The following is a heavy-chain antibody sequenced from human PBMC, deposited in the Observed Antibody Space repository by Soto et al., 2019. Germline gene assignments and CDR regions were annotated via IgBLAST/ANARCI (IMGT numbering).Heavy chain of an antibody. CDR3: ASSYSSSWFYYYYGMDV. J-gene: IGHJ6*02. D-gene: IGHD6-13*01. Sequence: QVQLVQSGAEVKKPGSSVKVFCKASGGTFSSYAISWVRQAPGQGLEWMGGIIPIFGTANYAQKFQGRVTITADKSTSTAYMELSSLRSEDTAVYYCASSYSSSWFYYYYGMDVWGQGTTVTVSS. V-gene: IGHV1-69*06. CDR2: IIPIFGTA. CDR1: GGTFSSYA.